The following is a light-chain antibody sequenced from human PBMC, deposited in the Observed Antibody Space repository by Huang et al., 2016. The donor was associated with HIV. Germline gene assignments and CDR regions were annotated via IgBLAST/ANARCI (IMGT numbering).Light chain of an antibody. CDR1: QGISSY. CDR2: AAS. V-gene: IGKV1-9*01. J-gene: IGKJ1*01. Sequence: IQLTQSPSSLSASVGDRVTITCRASQGISSYLAWYQQKPGKAPKLLIYAASTLQSGVPSRFSGSGSGTDFTLTISSLQPEDFATYHCQQLNSYPPTFGLGTKVEIK. CDR3: QQLNSYPPT.